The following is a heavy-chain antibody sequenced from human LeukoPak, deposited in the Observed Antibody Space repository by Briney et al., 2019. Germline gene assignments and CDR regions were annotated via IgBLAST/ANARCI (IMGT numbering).Heavy chain of an antibody. J-gene: IGHJ6*03. Sequence: SETLSLTCAVYGGSFSGDFWSWIRQSPGKGLEWIGEINHGGSTTYNPSLQSRVTMSVDTSKNQFSLKLSSVTAADTAVYYCAREIDSSGYYRYYYYMDVWGKGTTVTISS. CDR2: INHGGST. V-gene: IGHV4-34*01. D-gene: IGHD3-22*01. CDR1: GGSFSGDF. CDR3: AREIDSSGYYRYYYYMDV.